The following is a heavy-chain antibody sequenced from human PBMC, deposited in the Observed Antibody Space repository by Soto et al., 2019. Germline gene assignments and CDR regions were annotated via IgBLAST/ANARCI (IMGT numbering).Heavy chain of an antibody. J-gene: IGHJ4*02. V-gene: IGHV4-4*02. CDR1: GGSISSSNW. D-gene: IGHD3-22*01. Sequence: QVQLQESGPGLVKPSGTLSLTCAVSGGSISSSNWWRWVRQPPGKGLEWIGEIYHSGSTNYNPSLKSRVTISVEKSKNQFSLKLSSVTAADTAVYYCARYEGDYYDSSGYYRGVFDYWGQGTLVTVSS. CDR2: IYHSGST. CDR3: ARYEGDYYDSSGYYRGVFDY.